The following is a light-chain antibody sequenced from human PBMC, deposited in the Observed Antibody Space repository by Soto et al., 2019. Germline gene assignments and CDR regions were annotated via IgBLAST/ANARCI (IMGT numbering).Light chain of an antibody. CDR1: QSVRNNY. J-gene: IGKJ2*01. V-gene: IGKV3-20*01. Sequence: EVVLTQSPGTLSLSPGERATLSCRASQSVRNNYLAWYQQKPGQSPKLLIFGSSDRATGIPDRFSGSGSGTDFTLTISRLEPEDFAVYYCQQYGSSPPYTFGQGTKLEFK. CDR3: QQYGSSPPYT. CDR2: GSS.